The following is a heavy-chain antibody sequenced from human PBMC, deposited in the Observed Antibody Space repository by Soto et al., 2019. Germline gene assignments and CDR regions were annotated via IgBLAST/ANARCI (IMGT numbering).Heavy chain of an antibody. V-gene: IGHV3-48*01. D-gene: IGHD1-26*01. CDR3: ASPLKRRGSYQGRVLQH. CDR2: ISSSSSTI. CDR1: GFTFSSYA. Sequence: GGSLRLSCAAPGFTFSSYAMSWVRQAPGKGLEWVSYISSSSSTIYYADSVKGRFTISRDNAKNSLYLQMNSLRAEDTAVYYCASPLKRRGSYQGRVLQHWGQGTLVTVSS. J-gene: IGHJ1*01.